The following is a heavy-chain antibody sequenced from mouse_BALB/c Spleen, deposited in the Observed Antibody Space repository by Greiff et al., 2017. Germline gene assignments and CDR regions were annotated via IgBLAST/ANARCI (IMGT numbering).Heavy chain of an antibody. CDR1: GFSLTSYG. CDR3: ARERGIYYLFAY. J-gene: IGHJ3*01. V-gene: IGHV2-9*02. Sequence: VQRVESGPGLVAPSQSLSITCTVSGFSLTSYGVHWVRQPPGKGLEWLGVIWAGGSTNYNSALMSRLSISKDNPKSQVFLKMNSLQTDDTAMYYCARERGIYYLFAYWGQGTLVTVSA. D-gene: IGHD1-1*01. CDR2: IWAGGST.